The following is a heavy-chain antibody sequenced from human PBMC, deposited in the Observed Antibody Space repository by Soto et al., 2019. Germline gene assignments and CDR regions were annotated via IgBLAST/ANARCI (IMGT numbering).Heavy chain of an antibody. CDR1: GGSVSGGSYY. Sequence: QVQLQESGPGLVKPSETLSLTCTVSGGSVSGGSYYWSWIRQPPGKGLEWIGYIYYSGSTNYNPPLNSRVNISVDTSKNQSSLKLSPVTAADTAVYYCARVSIVLGPPDYWGQGTLVTVSS. CDR3: ARVSIVLGPPDY. J-gene: IGHJ4*02. V-gene: IGHV4-61*01. CDR2: IYYSGST. D-gene: IGHD3-22*01.